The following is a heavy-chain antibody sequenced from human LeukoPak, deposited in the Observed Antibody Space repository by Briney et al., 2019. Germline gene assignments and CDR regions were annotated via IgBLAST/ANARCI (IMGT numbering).Heavy chain of an antibody. J-gene: IGHJ6*03. V-gene: IGHV4-61*02. CDR3: ARESRLGELFLSYYYYYMDV. Sequence: SETLSLTCTVSGGSISSGSYYLSWIRQPAGKGLEWIGRIYTSGSTNYTPSLKSRVTISVDTSKNQFSLKLSSVTAADTAVYYCARESRLGELFLSYYYYYMDVWGKGTTVTVSS. D-gene: IGHD3-10*01. CDR1: GGSISSGSYY. CDR2: IYTSGST.